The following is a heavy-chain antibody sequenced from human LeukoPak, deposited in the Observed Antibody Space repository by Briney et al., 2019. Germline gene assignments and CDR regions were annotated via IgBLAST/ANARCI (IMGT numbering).Heavy chain of an antibody. D-gene: IGHD3-22*01. CDR3: ARQLWDSSGYYYFDY. Sequence: GESLKISCKGSGYSFTSYWIGWVRQMPGKGLEWMGIIYPGDPDTRYSPSFQGQVTISADKSISTAYLQWSSLKASDTAMYYCARQLWDSSGYYYFDYWGQGTLVTVSS. J-gene: IGHJ4*02. CDR2: IYPGDPDT. V-gene: IGHV5-51*01. CDR1: GYSFTSYW.